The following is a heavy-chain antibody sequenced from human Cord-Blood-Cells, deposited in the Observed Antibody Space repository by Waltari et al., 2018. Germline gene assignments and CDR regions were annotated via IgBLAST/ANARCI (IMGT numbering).Heavy chain of an antibody. CDR3: ARGGSSSEYFQH. CDR1: GFTLSSFG. D-gene: IGHD6-6*01. CDR2: IWYDGSNK. J-gene: IGHJ1*01. Sequence: QVQLVESGGGVVQPGRSLRLPCAASGFTLSSFGMHWARQAPGKGLEWVAVIWYDGSNKYYADSVKGRFTISRDNSKNTLYLQMNSLRAEDTAVYYCARGGSSSEYFQHWGQGTLVTVSS. V-gene: IGHV3-33*01.